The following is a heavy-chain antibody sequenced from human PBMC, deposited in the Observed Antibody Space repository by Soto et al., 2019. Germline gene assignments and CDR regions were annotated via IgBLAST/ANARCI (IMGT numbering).Heavy chain of an antibody. D-gene: IGHD3-10*01. J-gene: IGHJ5*02. V-gene: IGHV4-59*01. Sequence: LPETLSLTCTVSGGSISSYYWSWIRQPPGKGLEWIGYIYYGGSTNYNPSLKSRVTISVDTSKNQFSLKLSSVTAADTAVYYCARGITMVRGVIDNWFDPWGQGTLVTVSS. CDR2: IYYGGST. CDR1: GGSISSYY. CDR3: ARGITMVRGVIDNWFDP.